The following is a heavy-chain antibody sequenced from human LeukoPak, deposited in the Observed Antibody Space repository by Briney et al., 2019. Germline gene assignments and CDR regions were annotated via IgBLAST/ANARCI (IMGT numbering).Heavy chain of an antibody. D-gene: IGHD2-8*01. CDR3: AMILYATGSPTYYLDY. V-gene: IGHV1-2*02. CDR1: GYTFSGYY. Sequence: ASVKVSCKASGYTFSGYYMHWVRQAPGQGLEWMGWINPNSGVTNYAQNFQGRVTMTRDTSISTVYMEVSWLRSDDTAVYYCAMILYATGSPTYYLDYWGQGTLVTVSP. J-gene: IGHJ4*02. CDR2: INPNSGVT.